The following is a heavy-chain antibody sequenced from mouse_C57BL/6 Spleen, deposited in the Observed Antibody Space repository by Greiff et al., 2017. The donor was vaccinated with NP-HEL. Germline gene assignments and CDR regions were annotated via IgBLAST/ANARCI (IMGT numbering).Heavy chain of an antibody. V-gene: IGHV1-54*01. CDR1: GYAFTNYL. D-gene: IGHD1-1*01. J-gene: IGHJ1*03. CDR3: ARHYGSSYWYFDV. CDR2: INPGSGGT. Sequence: QVQLQQSGAELVRPGTSVKVSCKASGYAFTNYLIEWVKQRPGQGLEWIGVINPGSGGTNYNEKFKGKATLTADKSSSTAYMQLSSLTSEDSAVYFCARHYGSSYWYFDVWGTGTTVTVSS.